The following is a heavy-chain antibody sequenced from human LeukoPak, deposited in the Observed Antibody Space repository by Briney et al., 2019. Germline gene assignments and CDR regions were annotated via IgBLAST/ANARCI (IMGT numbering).Heavy chain of an antibody. D-gene: IGHD2-2*01. CDR2: IRYDGSNK. CDR1: GFTFSSYG. J-gene: IGHJ6*03. CDR3: AKDGHCTSTSCYYMDV. V-gene: IGHV3-30*02. Sequence: GRSLRLSCAASGFTFSSYGMHWVRQAPGKGLEWVTFIRYDGSNKYYADSVKGRFTISRDNSKNTLYLQMNSLRAEDTAVYYCAKDGHCTSTSCYYMDVWGKGTTVTVSS.